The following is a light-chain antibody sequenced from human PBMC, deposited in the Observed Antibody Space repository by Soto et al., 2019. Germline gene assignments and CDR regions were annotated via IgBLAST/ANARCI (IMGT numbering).Light chain of an antibody. J-gene: IGLJ1*01. Sequence: QSALTQPRSVSGSPGQAVTISCTGTSSDVGFYYYVSWYQQRPGKAPKLMLYDVDKRPSGVPDRFSGSKSGNTASLTISGLQAEDEADYYCCSYAGSYIHYVFGTGTKV. CDR1: SSDVGFYYY. CDR2: DVD. CDR3: CSYAGSYIHYV. V-gene: IGLV2-11*01.